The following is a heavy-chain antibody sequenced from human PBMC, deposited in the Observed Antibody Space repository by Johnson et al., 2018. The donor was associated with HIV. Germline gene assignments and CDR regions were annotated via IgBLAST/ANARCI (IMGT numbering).Heavy chain of an antibody. CDR1: GFTFSSYG. Sequence: QVQLVESGGGLVQPGGSLRLSCAASGFTFSSYGMHWVRQAPGKGLEWVAFIRYDGSKTYYADSVKGRFTISRDNSKNTLYLQMNSLRAEDTAVYYCAKESAQGAFDIWGQGTMVTVS. V-gene: IGHV3-30*02. CDR3: AKESAQGAFDI. CDR2: IRYDGSKT. J-gene: IGHJ3*02.